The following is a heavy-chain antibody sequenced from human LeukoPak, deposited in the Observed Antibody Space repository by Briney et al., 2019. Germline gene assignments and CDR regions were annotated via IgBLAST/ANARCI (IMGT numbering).Heavy chain of an antibody. CDR2: IDPSSTYI. D-gene: IGHD4-17*01. CDR3: TRGSYGDY. V-gene: IGHV3-21*01. J-gene: IGHJ4*02. CDR1: RFTFSSYT. Sequence: GGSLRLSCSASRFTFSSYTMNWVRQAPGKGLEWVSSIDPSSTYIYYADSVKGRFTISRDNAQNSLYLQMNSLRAEDTAVYYCTRGSYGDYGGQGTPVTVSS.